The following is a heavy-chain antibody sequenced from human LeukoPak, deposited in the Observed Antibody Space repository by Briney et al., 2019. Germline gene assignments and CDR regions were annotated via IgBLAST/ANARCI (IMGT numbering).Heavy chain of an antibody. CDR1: GGTFSSYA. V-gene: IGHV1-69*04. CDR3: ARASSSSWRHDDQTPDY. Sequence: AASVKVSCKASGGTFSSYAISWVRQAPGQGLEWMGRIIPILGIANYAQKFQGRVTITADKSTSTAYMELSSLRSEDTAVYYCARASSSSWRHDDQTPDYWGQGTLVTVSS. D-gene: IGHD6-13*01. J-gene: IGHJ4*02. CDR2: IIPILGIA.